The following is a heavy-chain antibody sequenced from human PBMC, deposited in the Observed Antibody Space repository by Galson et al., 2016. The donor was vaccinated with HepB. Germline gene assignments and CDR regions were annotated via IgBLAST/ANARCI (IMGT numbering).Heavy chain of an antibody. J-gene: IGHJ4*02. Sequence: PALVKPTQTVTLTCTFSGFSLNTRGMCVSWIRQPPGKALEWLALIDWEDDKYYSTSLKTRLTISKDTCKNQVVLTVADMDPVDTATYYCARTQTSVTTSYYFDNWGQGTLVTVSS. D-gene: IGHD4-17*01. V-gene: IGHV2-70*01. CDR1: GFSLNTRGMC. CDR3: ARTQTSVTTSYYFDN. CDR2: IDWEDDK.